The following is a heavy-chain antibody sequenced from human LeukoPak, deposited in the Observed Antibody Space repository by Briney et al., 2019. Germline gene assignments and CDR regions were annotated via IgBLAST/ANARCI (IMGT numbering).Heavy chain of an antibody. D-gene: IGHD3-9*01. CDR3: ARGRDRLAVSRSDGFDI. Sequence: SGGSLRLSCAASGFTFSSYWMSWVRQAPGKGLEWVSYISSSGSTTYFADSVKGRFTISRDNARSSLYLQMNSLRVEDTAVYYCARGRDRLAVSRSDGFDIWGQGTLVTVSS. CDR2: ISSSGSTT. V-gene: IGHV3-48*04. J-gene: IGHJ3*02. CDR1: GFTFSSYW.